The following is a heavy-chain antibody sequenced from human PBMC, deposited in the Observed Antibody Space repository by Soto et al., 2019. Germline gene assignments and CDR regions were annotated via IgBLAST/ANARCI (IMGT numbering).Heavy chain of an antibody. D-gene: IGHD2-2*01. CDR2: INAGNGNT. J-gene: IGHJ5*02. CDR3: ARGLVPAAILGWFDP. CDR1: GYTFTSYA. Sequence: ASVKVSCKASGYTFTSYAMHWVRQAPGQRLEWMGWINAGNGNTKYSQKFQDRVTITRDTSASTAYMELSSLRSEDTAVYYCARGLVPAAILGWFDPWGQGTLVTVSS. V-gene: IGHV1-3*01.